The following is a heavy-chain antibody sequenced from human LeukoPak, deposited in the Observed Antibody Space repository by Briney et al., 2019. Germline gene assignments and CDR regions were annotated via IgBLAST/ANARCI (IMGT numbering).Heavy chain of an antibody. Sequence: SETLSLTCSVSGDSIIGYYWGWIRQPPGKGLEWIGNIYYTGNTYYNSSLKSRVTISLDTSKNQFSLKVSSVTAADTAVYYCARDGSSWPTEGWFDPWGQGTLVTVSS. J-gene: IGHJ5*02. D-gene: IGHD6-13*01. CDR3: ARDGSSWPTEGWFDP. CDR2: IYYTGNT. V-gene: IGHV4-39*07. CDR1: GDSIIGYY.